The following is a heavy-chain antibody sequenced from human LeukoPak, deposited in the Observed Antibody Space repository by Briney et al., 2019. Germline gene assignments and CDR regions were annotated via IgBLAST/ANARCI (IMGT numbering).Heavy chain of an antibody. CDR3: ARLSSSGYSYGFGGYYYGMDV. V-gene: IGHV1-69*13. D-gene: IGHD5-18*01. Sequence: SVQVSCKASGGTNSSYAISGVRQAPGQGLEWLGGIIPILGTANYAQKFQGRVTITADESTSTAYMELSSLRSEDTAVYYCARLSSSGYSYGFGGYYYGMDVWGQGTTVTVSS. J-gene: IGHJ6*02. CDR2: IIPILGTA. CDR1: GGTNSSYA.